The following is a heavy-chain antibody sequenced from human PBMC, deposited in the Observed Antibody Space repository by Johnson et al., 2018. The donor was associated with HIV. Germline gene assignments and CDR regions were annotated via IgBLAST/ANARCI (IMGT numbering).Heavy chain of an antibody. D-gene: IGHD2-8*02. CDR1: GFTFDDYA. CDR3: ARVARVVVYAEDAFDI. V-gene: IGHV3-23*04. J-gene: IGHJ3*02. CDR2: LYSDGRT. Sequence: VQLVESGGGLVQPGRSLRLSCAASGFTFDDYAMHWVRQAPGKGLEWLSVLYSDGRTYYADYVKGRFTISRDGSKNTLFLQMNSLRAEDTAVYYCARVARVVVYAEDAFDIWGQGTMVTVSS.